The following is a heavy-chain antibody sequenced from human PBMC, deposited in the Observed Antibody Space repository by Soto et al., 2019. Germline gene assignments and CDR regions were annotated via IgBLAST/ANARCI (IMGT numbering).Heavy chain of an antibody. CDR3: AEGSASGSPYYFYF. CDR1: GFTFSNYA. V-gene: IGHV3-23*01. Sequence: EVQLLESGGGLVQPGGSLRLSCAASGFTFSNYAMSWVRQAPGKGLEWDSAITGSGGDTYHADSVKGRFTISRDNSKNTLFLQMNRLRADDTAVYYCAEGSASGSPYYFYFWGQGTLVTVSS. D-gene: IGHD6-25*01. J-gene: IGHJ4*02. CDR2: ITGSGGDT.